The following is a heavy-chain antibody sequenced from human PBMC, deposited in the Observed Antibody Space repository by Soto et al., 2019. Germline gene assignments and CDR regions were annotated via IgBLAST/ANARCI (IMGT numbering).Heavy chain of an antibody. V-gene: IGHV3-30-3*01. D-gene: IGHD3-10*01. CDR1: GCTFSSYA. Sequence: QVQLVESGGGVVQPGRSLRLSCAASGCTFSSYAMHWVRQAPGKGLEWVAVLSYDGSNKYYADSVKGRFTISRDNSKNTLYLQMNSLRAEDTAVYYCARVHGGWGQGTLVTVSS. CDR2: LSYDGSNK. J-gene: IGHJ4*02. CDR3: ARVHGG.